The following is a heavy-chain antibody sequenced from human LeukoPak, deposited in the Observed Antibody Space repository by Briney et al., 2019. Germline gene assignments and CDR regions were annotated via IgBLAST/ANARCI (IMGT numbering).Heavy chain of an antibody. CDR2: MNPNSGNT. Sequence: EASVKVSCKASGYTFTSYDINWVRQATGQGLEWMGWMNPNSGNTGYAQKFQGRVTITRNTSISTAYMELSSLRSEGTAVYYCARVTPLYSSGLFDYWGQGTLVTVSS. CDR1: GYTFTSYD. J-gene: IGHJ4*02. D-gene: IGHD6-19*01. CDR3: ARVTPLYSSGLFDY. V-gene: IGHV1-8*03.